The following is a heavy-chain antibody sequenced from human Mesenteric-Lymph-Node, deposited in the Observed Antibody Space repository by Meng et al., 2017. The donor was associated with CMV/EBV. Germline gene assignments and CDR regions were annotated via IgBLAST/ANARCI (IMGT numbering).Heavy chain of an antibody. CDR1: GFTVSSNY. V-gene: IGHV3-53*01. J-gene: IGHJ6*02. Sequence: GESLKISCAASGFTVSSNYMSWVRQAPGKGLEWDSVIYSGGSTYYADSVKGRFTISRDNSKNTLYLQMNSLRAEDTAVYYCARDQYYYYYGMDVWGQGTTVTVSS. CDR3: ARDQYYYYYGMDV. CDR2: IYSGGST.